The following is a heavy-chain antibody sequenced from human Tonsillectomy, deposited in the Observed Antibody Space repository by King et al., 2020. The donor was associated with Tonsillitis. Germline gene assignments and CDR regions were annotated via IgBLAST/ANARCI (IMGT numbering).Heavy chain of an antibody. CDR2: IYDTGST. D-gene: IGHD3-16*01. CDR3: ARGVGGSDAFDI. CDR1: GGSISSGDYY. V-gene: IGHV4-30-4*01. Sequence: HVQLQESGPGLVKPSQTLSLTCTVSGGSISSGDYYWSWIRQPPGKGLEWIGYIYDTGSTYYNPSLKSRVTISVDTSKNQFSLKLSSVTAAYTAVYYCARGVGGSDAFDIWVQGTMVTVSS. J-gene: IGHJ3*02.